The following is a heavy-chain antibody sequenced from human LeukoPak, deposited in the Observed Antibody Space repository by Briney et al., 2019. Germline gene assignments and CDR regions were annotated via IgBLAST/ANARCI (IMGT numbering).Heavy chain of an antibody. D-gene: IGHD1-26*01. CDR2: IYYSGST. J-gene: IGHJ4*02. V-gene: IGHV4-39*07. CDR3: ARGRSGSYYQAFRPRPGPFDY. Sequence: PSETLSLTCTVSGGSISSSSYYWGWIRQPPGKGLEWIGSIYYSGSTYYNPSLKSRVTISVDTSKNQFSLKLSSVTAADTAVYYCARGRSGSYYQAFRPRPGPFDYWGQGTLVTVSS. CDR1: GGSISSSSYY.